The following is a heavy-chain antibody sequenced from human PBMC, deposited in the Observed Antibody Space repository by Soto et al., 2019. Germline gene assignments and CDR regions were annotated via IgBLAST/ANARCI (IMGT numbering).Heavy chain of an antibody. CDR1: GGSFSGYY. J-gene: IGHJ5*02. V-gene: IGHV4-34*01. CDR2: INHSGST. Sequence: SDTLSLTCAVYGGSFSGYYWSWIRQPPGKGLEWIGEINHSGSTNYNPSLKSRVTISVDTSKNQFSLKLSSVTAADTAVYYCARGMTYYYGSGSYRWYHNWFDPWGQGTLVTVSS. D-gene: IGHD3-10*01. CDR3: ARGMTYYYGSGSYRWYHNWFDP.